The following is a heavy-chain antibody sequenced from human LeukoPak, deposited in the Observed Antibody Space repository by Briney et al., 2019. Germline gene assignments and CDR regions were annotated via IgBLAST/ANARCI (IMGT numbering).Heavy chain of an antibody. CDR1: GDSITKYY. Sequence: SETLSLTCTVSGDSITKYYWSWIRQPPGKGLEWIGYIHYIGSSDYNPSLTSRVTISVDTSKNQFSLKLTSVTAADTAVYYCARGSTGSFDHWGQGTLVVVSS. CDR2: IHYIGSS. J-gene: IGHJ5*02. V-gene: IGHV4-59*01. D-gene: IGHD1-26*01. CDR3: ARGSTGSFDH.